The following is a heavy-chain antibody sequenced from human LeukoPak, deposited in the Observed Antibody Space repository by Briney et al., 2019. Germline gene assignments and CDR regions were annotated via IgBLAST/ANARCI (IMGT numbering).Heavy chain of an antibody. CDR2: HNPNSGGT. CDR3: ARGGTAMDSLDY. Sequence: GASVKVSCKASGYTLTGYYMHWGRQAAGQGLEWLEWHNPNSGGTSYAQKFQGRVTMTRDTSISTAYMELSRLRSDDTAVYYCARGGTAMDSLDYWGQGTLVTVSS. D-gene: IGHD5-18*01. J-gene: IGHJ4*02. CDR1: GYTLTGYY. V-gene: IGHV1-2*02.